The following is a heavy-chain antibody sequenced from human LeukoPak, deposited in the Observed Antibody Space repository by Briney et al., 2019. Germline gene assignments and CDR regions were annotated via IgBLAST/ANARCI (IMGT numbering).Heavy chain of an antibody. J-gene: IGHJ3*02. CDR2: INHSGST. CDR3: ATAWYYDILTGYSRDAFDI. D-gene: IGHD3-9*01. CDR1: GGSFSGYY. V-gene: IGHV4-34*01. Sequence: SETLSLTCAVYGGSFSGYYWSWIRQPPGKGLEWIGEINHSGSTNYNPSLKSRVTISVDTSKNQFSLKLSSVTAAGTAVYYCATAWYYDILTGYSRDAFDIWGQGTMVTVSS.